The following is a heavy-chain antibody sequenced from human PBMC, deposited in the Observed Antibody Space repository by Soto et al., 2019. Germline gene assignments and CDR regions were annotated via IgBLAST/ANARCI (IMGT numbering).Heavy chain of an antibody. CDR3: ARDHRGTGEWELLRDYYYYGMDV. CDR1: GYTFTSYG. CDR2: ISAYNGNT. D-gene: IGHD1-26*01. Sequence: QVQLVQSGAEVKKPGASVKVSCKASGYTFTSYGISWVRQAPGQGLEWMGWISAYNGNTNYAQKLQGRVTMTTDTSTSTAYMELRSLRSDDTAVYYCARDHRGTGEWELLRDYYYYGMDVWGQGTTVTVSS. J-gene: IGHJ6*02. V-gene: IGHV1-18*04.